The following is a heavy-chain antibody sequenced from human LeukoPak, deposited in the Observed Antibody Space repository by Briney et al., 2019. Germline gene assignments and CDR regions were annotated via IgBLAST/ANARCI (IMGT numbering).Heavy chain of an antibody. V-gene: IGHV3-33*01. CDR3: AREGGEQLGSFYF. CDR2: IWYDGSDK. Sequence: HPGGSLRLSCAASGFTFSTYGMHWVRQSPGQGLEWVAIIWYDGSDKYYADSVKGRFAISRDNSKNTLYLQMNSLKAEDTAVYYCAREGGEQLGSFYFWGQGTLVTVSS. CDR1: GFTFSTYG. D-gene: IGHD6-13*01. J-gene: IGHJ4*02.